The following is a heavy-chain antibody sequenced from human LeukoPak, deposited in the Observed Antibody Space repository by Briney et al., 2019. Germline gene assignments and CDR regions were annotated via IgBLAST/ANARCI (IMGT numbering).Heavy chain of an antibody. V-gene: IGHV1-18*01. Sequence: ASVKVSCKASGYTFTSYGISWVRQAPGQGPEWMGWISAYSTYNGNTNYAQKFQGRVTMTTDTSTSTAYMELRSLRSDDTAVYYCARDELPFYSGSYQGAYYFDYWGQGTLVTVSS. CDR1: GYTFTSYG. CDR3: ARDELPFYSGSYQGAYYFDY. D-gene: IGHD1-26*01. CDR2: ISAYSTYNGNT. J-gene: IGHJ4*02.